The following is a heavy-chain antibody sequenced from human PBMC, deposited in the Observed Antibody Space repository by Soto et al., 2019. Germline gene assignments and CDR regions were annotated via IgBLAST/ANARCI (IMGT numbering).Heavy chain of an antibody. CDR2: ISYDGSNK. J-gene: IGHJ4*02. Sequence: GGSLRLSCAASGFTFSSYGMHWVRQAPGKGLEWVAVISYDGSNKYYADSVKGRFTISRDNSKNTLYLQMNSLRAEDTAVYYCAKDRGESNGGSVDYWGQGTLVTVSS. CDR3: AKDRGESNGGSVDY. CDR1: GFTFSSYG. D-gene: IGHD2-15*01. V-gene: IGHV3-30*18.